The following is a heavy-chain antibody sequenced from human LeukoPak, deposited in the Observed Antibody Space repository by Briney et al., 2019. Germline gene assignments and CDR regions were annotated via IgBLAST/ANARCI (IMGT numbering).Heavy chain of an antibody. D-gene: IGHD3-10*01. V-gene: IGHV4-39*01. Sequence: PSETLSLTCTVSGGSISSSSYYWGWIRQPPGKGLEWIGSIYYSGSTYYNPSLKSRVTISVDTSKNQFSLKLSSVTAADTAVYYCASQGKWFGDHDYWGQGTLVTVSS. CDR2: IYYSGST. J-gene: IGHJ4*02. CDR3: ASQGKWFGDHDY. CDR1: GGSISSSSYY.